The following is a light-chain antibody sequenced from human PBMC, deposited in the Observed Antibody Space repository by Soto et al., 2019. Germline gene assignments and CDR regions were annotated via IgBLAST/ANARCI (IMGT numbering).Light chain of an antibody. CDR1: QSVSSY. Sequence: EIVLTQSPATLSLSPGERATLSCRASQSVSSYLAWYQQKPGQAPRLLIYDASNRATGIPARFSGSGSGTDFTLPTRSLRPEDFAVYCCQQHNNGPLTFGEGTRLEL. CDR3: QQHNNGPLT. J-gene: IGKJ4*01. CDR2: DAS. V-gene: IGKV3-11*01.